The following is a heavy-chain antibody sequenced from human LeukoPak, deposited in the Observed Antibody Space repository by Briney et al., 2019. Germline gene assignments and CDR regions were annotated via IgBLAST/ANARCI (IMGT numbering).Heavy chain of an antibody. CDR2: INHSGST. V-gene: IGHV4-34*01. CDR1: GGSFSGYY. J-gene: IGHJ4*01. CDR3: ATYNAGSLKY. Sequence: SETLSLTCAVYGGSFSGYYWSWIRQPPGKGLEWIGEINHSGSTNYNPSLKSRVTISVDTSKNQFSLKLSSVTAADTAVYYCATYNAGSLKYWGQGTLVTVSS. D-gene: IGHD6-13*01.